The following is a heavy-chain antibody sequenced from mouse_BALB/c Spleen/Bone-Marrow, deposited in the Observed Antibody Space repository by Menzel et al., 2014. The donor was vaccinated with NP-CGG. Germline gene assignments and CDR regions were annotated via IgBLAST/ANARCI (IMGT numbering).Heavy chain of an antibody. J-gene: IGHJ3*01. CDR1: GFFLTSYG. CDR3: ARRDGYLFAY. D-gene: IGHD2-3*01. Sequence: VQRVESGPGLVQPSQSLSITCTVSGFFLTSYGVHWVRQSPGKGLEWLGVMWSDGSTDYNAAFISRLNISKDNSKSQIFFKMNSLQPNDTAIYFCARRDGYLFAYWGQGTLVTVSA. V-gene: IGHV2-2*02. CDR2: MWSDGST.